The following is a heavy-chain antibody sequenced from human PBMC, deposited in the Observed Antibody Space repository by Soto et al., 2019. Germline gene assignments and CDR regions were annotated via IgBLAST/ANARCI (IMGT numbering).Heavy chain of an antibody. CDR3: AKGVPGIAVAGTEYFQH. D-gene: IGHD6-19*01. Sequence: GGSLRLSCAASGFTFSSYWMSWVRQAPGKGLEWVANIKQDGSEKYYVDSVKGRFTISRDNAKNSLYLQMNSLRAEDTAVYYCAKGVPGIAVAGTEYFQHWGQGNLVTVSS. J-gene: IGHJ1*01. CDR2: IKQDGSEK. V-gene: IGHV3-7*05. CDR1: GFTFSSYW.